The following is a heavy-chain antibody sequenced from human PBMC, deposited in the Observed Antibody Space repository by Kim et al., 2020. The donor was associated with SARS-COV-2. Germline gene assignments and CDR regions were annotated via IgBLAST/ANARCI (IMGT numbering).Heavy chain of an antibody. V-gene: IGHV3-53*01. J-gene: IGHJ4*02. CDR3: AGDMVGGPLVY. CDR2: LYSTGAT. CDR1: GFTVSDSF. D-gene: IGHD1-26*01. Sequence: GGSLRLSCAASGFTVSDSFMSWVRQAPGKGLEWLSILYSTGATYYADSVKGRFTISRDNSRNTLYLQMNSLRVDDTAVYYCAGDMVGGPLVYWGQGTLVTVSS.